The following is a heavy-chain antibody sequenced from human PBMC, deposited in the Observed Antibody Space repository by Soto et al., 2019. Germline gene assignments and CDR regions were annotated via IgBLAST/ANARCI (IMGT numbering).Heavy chain of an antibody. CDR1: GFTVSSNY. CDR3: ARDYKPTVEGNYYYYMDV. V-gene: IGHV3-53*04. J-gene: IGHJ6*03. D-gene: IGHD4-4*01. Sequence: GGSLRLSCAASGFTVSSNYMSWVRQAPGKGLEWVSVIYSGGSTYYADSVKGRFTISRHNSKNTLYLQMNSLRAEDTDVYYCARDYKPTVEGNYYYYMDVWGKGTTVTVSS. CDR2: IYSGGST.